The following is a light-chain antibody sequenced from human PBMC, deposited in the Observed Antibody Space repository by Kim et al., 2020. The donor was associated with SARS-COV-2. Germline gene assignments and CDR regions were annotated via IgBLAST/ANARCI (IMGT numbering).Light chain of an antibody. CDR2: QDS. J-gene: IGLJ3*02. Sequence: SGTPGQQSSITCSGDRLQDKDVAWYHEESGQSPVLVDYQDSRRPIWVPIRFSGSNTDDTVTLTISGTQARDESVLHRQAWGRSTAVFGGGTQLTVL. V-gene: IGLV3-1*01. CDR3: QAWGRSTAV. CDR1: RLQDKD.